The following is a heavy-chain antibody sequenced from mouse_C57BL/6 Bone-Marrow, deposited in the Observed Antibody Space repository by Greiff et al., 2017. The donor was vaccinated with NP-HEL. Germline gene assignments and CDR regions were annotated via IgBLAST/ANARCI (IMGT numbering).Heavy chain of an antibody. CDR1: GYTFTSYW. CDR2: IYPSDSET. J-gene: IGHJ3*01. D-gene: IGHD2-5*01. Sequence: QVQLQQPGAELVRPGSSVKLSCKASGYTFTSYWMDWVKQRPGQGLEWIGNIYPSDSETHYNQKFKDKATLTVDKSSSTAYMQLSSLTSEDSAVYYCAYYSNYVGFAYWGQGTLVTVSA. CDR3: AYYSNYVGFAY. V-gene: IGHV1-61*01.